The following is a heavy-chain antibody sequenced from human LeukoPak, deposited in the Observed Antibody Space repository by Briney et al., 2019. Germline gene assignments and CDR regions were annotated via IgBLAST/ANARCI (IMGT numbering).Heavy chain of an antibody. CDR3: ARPLVF. V-gene: IGHV3-48*02. Sequence: GESLRLSCAASGFTFSNSNMNWVRQAPGKGLEWVSYISSSSSTIYYADSVKGRFTISRDNAKNSLYLQMNSLRDEDTAVYYCARPLVFGGQGTLVTVSS. J-gene: IGHJ4*02. CDR1: GFTFSNSN. CDR2: ISSSSSTI. D-gene: IGHD3-10*02.